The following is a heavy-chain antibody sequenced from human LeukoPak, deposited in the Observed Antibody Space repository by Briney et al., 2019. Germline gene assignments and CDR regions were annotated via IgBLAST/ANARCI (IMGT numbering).Heavy chain of an antibody. V-gene: IGHV3-30*02. CDR2: IGHEGSNK. CDR1: GFTFSSSA. CDR3: AKDGHWTFDY. J-gene: IGHJ4*02. Sequence: GGSLRLSCAASGFTFSSSAMHWVRQAPGKGLAWVAFIGHEGSNKYYADSVKGRFTISRDDSKSTLYLQMNSLRAEDTAVHYCAKDGHWTFDYWGQGTLVTVSS. D-gene: IGHD1-1*01.